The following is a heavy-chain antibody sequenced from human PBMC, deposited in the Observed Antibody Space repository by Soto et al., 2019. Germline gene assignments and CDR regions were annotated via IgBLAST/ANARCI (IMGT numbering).Heavy chain of an antibody. Sequence: QVQLQESGPGLVKPSETLSLTCTVSGGSIDGYYWSWIRQPPGKGLEWIGYIYYSGSSNYNPSLTSRVTISVDTSKNQFSLELTSVTAADTAVYYCARRNYGYSYDYWGQGTLVTVAS. J-gene: IGHJ4*02. D-gene: IGHD3-16*01. CDR3: ARRNYGYSYDY. CDR1: GGSIDGYY. V-gene: IGHV4-59*08. CDR2: IYYSGSS.